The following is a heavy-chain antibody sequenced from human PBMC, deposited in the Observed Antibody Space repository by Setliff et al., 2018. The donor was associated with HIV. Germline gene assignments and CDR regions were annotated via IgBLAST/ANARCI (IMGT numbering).Heavy chain of an antibody. CDR3: ARTVTGGPIMVRAAFDI. Sequence: SETLSLTCTVSGGSINSYYWSWIRQPAGKGLEWIGRIYTSGSTNYNPSLKSRVTMSIDTSKNQFSLKLSSVTAADTAVYYCARTVTGGPIMVRAAFDIWGQGTMVTVSS. CDR1: GGSINSYY. CDR2: IYTSGST. J-gene: IGHJ3*02. D-gene: IGHD3-10*01. V-gene: IGHV4-4*07.